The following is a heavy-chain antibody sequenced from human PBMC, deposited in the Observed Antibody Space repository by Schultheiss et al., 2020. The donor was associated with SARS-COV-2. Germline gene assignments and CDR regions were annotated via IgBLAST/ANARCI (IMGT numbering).Heavy chain of an antibody. CDR1: GFTFSDSA. Sequence: GGSLRLSCAASGFTFSDSAMTWIRQAPGKGLEWVSAISGSGGSTYYADSVKGRFTISRDNSKNTLYLQMNSLRAEDTAVYYCARDDHYYDSSGPFDYWGQGTLVTVSS. D-gene: IGHD3-22*01. CDR2: ISGSGGST. CDR3: ARDDHYYDSSGPFDY. J-gene: IGHJ4*02. V-gene: IGHV3-23*01.